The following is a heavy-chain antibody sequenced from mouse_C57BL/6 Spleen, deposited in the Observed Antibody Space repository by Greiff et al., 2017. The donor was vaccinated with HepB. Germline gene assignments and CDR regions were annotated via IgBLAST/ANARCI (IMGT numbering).Heavy chain of an antibody. V-gene: IGHV2-5*01. J-gene: IGHJ2*01. Sequence: QVQLKQSGPGLVQPSQSLSITCTVSGFSLTSYGVHWVRQSPGKGLEWLGVIWRGGSTDYNAAFMSRLSITKDNSKSQVFFKMNRLQADDTAIYSCAKNSYCDYDGYFDYWGQGTTLTVSS. CDR2: IWRGGST. CDR1: GFSLTSYG. D-gene: IGHD2-4*01. CDR3: AKNSYCDYDGYFDY.